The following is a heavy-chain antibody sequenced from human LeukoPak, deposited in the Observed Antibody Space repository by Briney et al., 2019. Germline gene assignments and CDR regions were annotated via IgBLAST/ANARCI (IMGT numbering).Heavy chain of an antibody. D-gene: IGHD1-26*01. J-gene: IGHJ4*02. Sequence: HPGGSLRLSCAASGFDFSNYWMHWVRQAPGKGLEWVANIKQDGSEKYYVDSVRGRFTISRDNAKNSLSLQVNSLRAEDTAVYYCASSYGGWGQGTLVTVSS. V-gene: IGHV3-7*03. CDR1: GFDFSNYW. CDR3: ASSYGG. CDR2: IKQDGSEK.